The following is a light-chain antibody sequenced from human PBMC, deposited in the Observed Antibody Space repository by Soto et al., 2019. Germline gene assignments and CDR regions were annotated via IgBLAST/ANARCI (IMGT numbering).Light chain of an antibody. Sequence: EIVLTQSPATLSLSPGETATLSCRASQSVSSYLAWYQQKPGQAPRLLIYAASNRATGIPARFSGSGSRTEFTLTISSLQSEDFAVYYCQQYNSWPLTFGGGTKVDIK. CDR1: QSVSSY. J-gene: IGKJ4*01. V-gene: IGKV3D-15*01. CDR3: QQYNSWPLT. CDR2: AAS.